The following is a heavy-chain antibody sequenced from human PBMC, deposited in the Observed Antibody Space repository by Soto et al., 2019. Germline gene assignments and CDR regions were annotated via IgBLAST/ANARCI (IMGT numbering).Heavy chain of an antibody. CDR3: ARDSLGGSGSVPLDY. J-gene: IGHJ4*02. CDR2: IWYNGSNK. CDR1: GFTFSNYG. V-gene: IGHV3-33*01. D-gene: IGHD3-10*01. Sequence: QVQLVESGGGGVQPGRSLRLSCAASGFTFSNYGMHWVRQAPGKGLEWVAVIWYNGSNKYYADSVKGRFTISRDNSKNTLYLQINSLRAEETAVYYCARDSLGGSGSVPLDYWGQGTLVTVSS.